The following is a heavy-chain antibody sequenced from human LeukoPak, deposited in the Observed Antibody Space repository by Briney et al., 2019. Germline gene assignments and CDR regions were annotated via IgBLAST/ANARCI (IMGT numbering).Heavy chain of an antibody. CDR1: RFTFSNFW. CDR3: AREDIAAAGVNWFDP. D-gene: IGHD6-13*01. J-gene: IGHJ5*02. CDR2: IYYSGST. Sequence: GSLRLSCAASRFTFSNFWMSWVRQPTGKGLEWIGYIYYSGSTNYNPSLKSRVTISVDTSKNQFSLKLSSVTAADTAVYYCAREDIAAAGVNWFDPWGQGTLVTVSS. V-gene: IGHV4-59*01.